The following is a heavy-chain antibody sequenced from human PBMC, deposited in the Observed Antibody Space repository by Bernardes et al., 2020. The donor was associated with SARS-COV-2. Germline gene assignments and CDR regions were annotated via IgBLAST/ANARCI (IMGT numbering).Heavy chain of an antibody. V-gene: IGHV3-23*01. CDR3: AKHREWFGELRGIY. Sequence: GGSLRLSCAASGFTFSKYDMSWVRQAPGKGLEWVASVTGSGDRTDYADYVKGRFTISRDNSENTLYLHMSSLRAEDSAVYYCAKHREWFGELRGIYWGQGSLVTVSS. CDR2: VTGSGDRT. J-gene: IGHJ4*02. D-gene: IGHD3-10*01. CDR1: GFTFSKYD.